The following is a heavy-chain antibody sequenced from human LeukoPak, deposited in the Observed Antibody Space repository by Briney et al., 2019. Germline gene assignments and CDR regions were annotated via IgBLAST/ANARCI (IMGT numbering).Heavy chain of an antibody. Sequence: GGSLRLSCAASGFTFSSHSMNWVRQAPGKGLEWVSSISSSSSYIYYADSVKGRFTISRDNAKNSLYLQMNSLRAEDTAVYYCARGLIAVAGTSFDYWGQGTLVTVSS. V-gene: IGHV3-21*01. CDR1: GFTFSSHS. D-gene: IGHD6-19*01. CDR3: ARGLIAVAGTSFDY. J-gene: IGHJ4*02. CDR2: ISSSSSYI.